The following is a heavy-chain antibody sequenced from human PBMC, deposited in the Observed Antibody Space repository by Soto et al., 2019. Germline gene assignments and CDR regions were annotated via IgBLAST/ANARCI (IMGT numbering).Heavy chain of an antibody. CDR3: ARKVPGSTSRPNYWYFDL. Sequence: EVQLLESGGGLVQPGGSLRLSCAGSGFTFINYAMNWVRQAPGKGLEWVSAISGGGGTTFFADSVRGRFTLSRDNSKNTVTLQMNSLGVDDTAVYYCARKVPGSTSRPNYWYFDLWGRGTLVTVSS. CDR2: ISGGGGTT. D-gene: IGHD3-10*01. CDR1: GFTFINYA. V-gene: IGHV3-23*01. J-gene: IGHJ2*01.